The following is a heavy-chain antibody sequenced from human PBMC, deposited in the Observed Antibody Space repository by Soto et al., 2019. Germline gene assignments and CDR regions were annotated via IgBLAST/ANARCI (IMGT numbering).Heavy chain of an antibody. J-gene: IGHJ3*02. CDR1: GFTFTSSA. Sequence: QMQLVQSGPEVKKPGTSVKVSCKASGFTFTSSAMQWVRQARGQRLEGIGWIVVGSGNTNYAQKFTERASITRDISTRTAYMELSSLRSEDTAVYYCAAGVTYDGNFDIWGQGTMVTVSS. D-gene: IGHD5-12*01. CDR2: IVVGSGNT. V-gene: IGHV1-58*02. CDR3: AAGVTYDGNFDI.